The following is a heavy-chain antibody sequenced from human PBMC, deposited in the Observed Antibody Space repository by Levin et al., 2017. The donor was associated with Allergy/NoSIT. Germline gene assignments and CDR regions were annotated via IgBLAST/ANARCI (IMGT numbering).Heavy chain of an antibody. D-gene: IGHD6-13*01. CDR3: ARGASRYSSSWYRSWFDP. CDR1: GGSFSGYY. Sequence: SETLSLTCAVYGGSFSGYYWSWIRQPPGKGLEWIGEINHSGSTNYNPSLKSRVTISVDTSKNQFSLKLSSVTAADTAVYYCARGASRYSSSWYRSWFDPWGQGTLVTVSS. J-gene: IGHJ5*02. V-gene: IGHV4-34*01. CDR2: INHSGST.